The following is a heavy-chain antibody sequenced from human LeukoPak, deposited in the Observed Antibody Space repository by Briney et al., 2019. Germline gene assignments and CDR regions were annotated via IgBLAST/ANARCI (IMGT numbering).Heavy chain of an antibody. Sequence: ASVKVSCKASGYSFTSYYMHWVRQAPGQGLEWMGIINPSGGSTTYAQKLQGRVTMTTDTSTSTDYMELRSLRSDDTAVYYCARQTTRFDYWGQGTLVTVSS. CDR2: INPSGGST. J-gene: IGHJ4*02. V-gene: IGHV1-46*01. CDR1: GYSFTSYY. D-gene: IGHD1-7*01. CDR3: ARQTTRFDY.